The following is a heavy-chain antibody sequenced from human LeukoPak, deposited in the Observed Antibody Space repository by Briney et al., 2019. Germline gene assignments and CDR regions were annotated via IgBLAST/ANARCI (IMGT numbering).Heavy chain of an antibody. D-gene: IGHD3-10*01. J-gene: IGHJ4*02. CDR3: ARDLSITMIRGVTFDY. CDR2: IYQTGST. CDR1: GGSISSSSYH. V-gene: IGHV4-39*07. Sequence: PSETLSLTCTVSGGSISSSSYHWGWIRQPPGEGLEWIGNIYQTGSTYYNPSLTSRVTISIDTSKNQFSLKLSSVTAADTAVYYCARDLSITMIRGVTFDYWGQGALVTVSS.